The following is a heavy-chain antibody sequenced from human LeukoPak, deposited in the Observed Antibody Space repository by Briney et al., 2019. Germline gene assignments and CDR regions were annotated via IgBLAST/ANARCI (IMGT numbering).Heavy chain of an antibody. Sequence: ASVKVSCKASGYTFTSYDINWVRQATGQGLEWMGWMNPNSGNTGYAQKFQGRVTMTRNTSISTAYMELSSLRSEDTAVYYCARGARGYYGSGSYSGHYGMDVWGQGTTVTVSS. CDR1: GYTFTSYD. CDR2: MNPNSGNT. D-gene: IGHD3-10*01. J-gene: IGHJ6*02. V-gene: IGHV1-8*01. CDR3: ARGARGYYGSGSYSGHYGMDV.